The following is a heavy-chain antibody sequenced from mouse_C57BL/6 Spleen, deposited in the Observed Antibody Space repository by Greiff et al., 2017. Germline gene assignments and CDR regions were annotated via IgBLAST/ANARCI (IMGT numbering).Heavy chain of an antibody. CDR1: GYTFTDYY. V-gene: IGHV1-26*01. J-gene: IGHJ2*01. Sequence: VQLQQSGPELVKPGASVKISCKASGYTFTDYYMNWVKQSHGKSLEWIGDINPNNGGTSYNQKFKGKATLTVDKSSSTAYMELRSLTSEDSAVYYSVVATDFDYWGQGTTLTVSS. CDR3: VVATDFDY. D-gene: IGHD1-1*01. CDR2: INPNNGGT.